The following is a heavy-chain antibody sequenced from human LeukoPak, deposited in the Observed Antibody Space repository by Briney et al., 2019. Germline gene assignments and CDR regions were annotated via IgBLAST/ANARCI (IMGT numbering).Heavy chain of an antibody. Sequence: GGSLRLSCAASGFTVSSNYMSWVRQAQGKGLEWVSVIYSGGSTYYADSVKGRFTISRDNSKNTLYLQMNSLRAEDTAVYYCARPSSWYRYFDCWGQGTLVTVS. CDR2: IYSGGST. V-gene: IGHV3-53*01. J-gene: IGHJ4*02. D-gene: IGHD6-13*01. CDR3: ARPSSWYRYFDC. CDR1: GFTVSSNY.